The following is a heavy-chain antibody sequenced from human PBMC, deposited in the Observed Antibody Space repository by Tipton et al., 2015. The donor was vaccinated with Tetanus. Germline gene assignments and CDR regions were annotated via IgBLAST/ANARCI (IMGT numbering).Heavy chain of an antibody. CDR2: IYTSGST. Sequence: TLSLTCTVSGGSISRTNYYWSWIRQPAGKGLEWIGRIYTSGSTNYNPSLKSRVTMSLDTSKNQFSLKLSSVTAADTAVYYCARVRRGATTDLDYWGQGTLVTVSS. J-gene: IGHJ4*02. D-gene: IGHD5-12*01. V-gene: IGHV4-61*02. CDR3: ARVRRGATTDLDY. CDR1: GGSISRTNYY.